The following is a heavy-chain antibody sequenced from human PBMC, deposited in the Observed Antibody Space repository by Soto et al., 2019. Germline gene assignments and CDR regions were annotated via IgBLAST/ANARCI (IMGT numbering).Heavy chain of an antibody. V-gene: IGHV4-59*12. Sequence: SETLSLTCSVFGGSMSPYYWSWIRQSPGKGLEWIANIYYRGNTNYNPSPESRVTISIDTSKNQFSLKLNSLTAADTAVYYCARDTDSYYYDSSGSYGMDVWGQGTTVTVSS. CDR2: IYYRGNT. J-gene: IGHJ6*02. CDR3: ARDTDSYYYDSSGSYGMDV. D-gene: IGHD3-22*01. CDR1: GGSMSPYY.